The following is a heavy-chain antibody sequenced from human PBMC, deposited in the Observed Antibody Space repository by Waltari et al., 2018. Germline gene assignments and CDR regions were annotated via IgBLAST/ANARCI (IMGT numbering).Heavy chain of an antibody. CDR1: GFTFSRYW. CDR2: INSDGSST. CDR3: ARVATKTYSSPVPGRPYYYGMDV. D-gene: IGHD3-22*01. J-gene: IGHJ6*02. V-gene: IGHV3-74*01. Sequence: EEQLVESGGGLAQPGESLRLSCAASGFTFSRYWMDWVRQAPGKGLVWVSGINSDGSSTTYADSVKGRFTIARDNGKNTLYVQMNRLRAEDTAVYYCARVATKTYSSPVPGRPYYYGMDVWGQGTTVTVSS.